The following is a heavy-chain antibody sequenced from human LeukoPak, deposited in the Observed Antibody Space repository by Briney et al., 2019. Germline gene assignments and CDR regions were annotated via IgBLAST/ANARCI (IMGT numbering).Heavy chain of an antibody. CDR1: GFTFSSYG. V-gene: IGHV3-23*01. Sequence: GGSLRLSCAASGFTFSSYGMSWVRQAPGKGLEWVSAISGNGDRTYYADSVKGRFSISRDNAKNSLDLQMDSLRVEDTAVYYCAGDELGKNGYHHWGQGTLVTVSS. J-gene: IGHJ4*02. D-gene: IGHD5-24*01. CDR3: AGDELGKNGYHH. CDR2: ISGNGDRT.